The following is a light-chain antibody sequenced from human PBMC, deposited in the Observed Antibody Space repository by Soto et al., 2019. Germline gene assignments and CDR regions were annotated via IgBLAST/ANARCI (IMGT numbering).Light chain of an antibody. CDR2: GAS. J-gene: IGKJ1*01. Sequence: EIVMTQSPATLSVSPGERATLSCRASQSVSSNLAWYQQKPGQAPRLLIYGASTRATGIPARFSGSGSGTECPLTISSLQSEDFAVYYCQQYTNWSPWTFGQGTKVEIK. CDR1: QSVSSN. V-gene: IGKV3-15*01. CDR3: QQYTNWSPWT.